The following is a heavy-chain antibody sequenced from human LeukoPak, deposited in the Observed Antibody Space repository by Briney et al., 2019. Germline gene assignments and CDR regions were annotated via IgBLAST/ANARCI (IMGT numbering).Heavy chain of an antibody. CDR3: AAGDSHIVLMVYASWYYYMDV. Sequence: GFSVNVSCKPSGCTFSRYAISWVRQAAGQELEWMGGIIPIFGKANYAQKFQGRVTITADKPTSTAYMELSSLRSEDTAVYYCAAGDSHIVLMVYASWYYYMDVWGKGTTVTVSS. CDR1: GCTFSRYA. J-gene: IGHJ6*03. D-gene: IGHD2-8*01. V-gene: IGHV1-69*06. CDR2: IIPIFGKA.